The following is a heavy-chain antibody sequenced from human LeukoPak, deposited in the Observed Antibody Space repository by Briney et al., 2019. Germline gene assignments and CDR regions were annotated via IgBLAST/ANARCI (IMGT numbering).Heavy chain of an antibody. CDR2: IYPGDSDT. CDR1: GYRFITYW. J-gene: IGHJ4*02. Sequence: GESLQISCKVSGYRFITYWIGWVRQMPGKGLEWMGVIYPGDSDTRYSPPFQGLVTISADKSISTAYLQWSSLKASDTAMYYCARRSGYCGGECYTYWGQGTLVTVSS. CDR3: ARRSGYCGGECYTY. V-gene: IGHV5-51*01. D-gene: IGHD2-21*01.